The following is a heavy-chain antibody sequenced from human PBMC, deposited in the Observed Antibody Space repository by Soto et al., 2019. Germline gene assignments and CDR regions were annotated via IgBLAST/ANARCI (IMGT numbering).Heavy chain of an antibody. J-gene: IGHJ6*02. D-gene: IGHD2-15*01. CDR2: IIPIFGTA. V-gene: IGHV1-69*01. CDR1: GGTFSSYA. CDR3: ASGRYCSGGSCRLTYYYGMDV. Sequence: QVQLVQSGAEVKKPGSSVKVSCKASGGTFSSYAISWVRQAPGQGLEWMGGIIPIFGTATYAQKFQGRVTLTADEYTSTDYLELSSLRSEDTAVYYCASGRYCSGGSCRLTYYYGMDVWGQGTTVTVSS.